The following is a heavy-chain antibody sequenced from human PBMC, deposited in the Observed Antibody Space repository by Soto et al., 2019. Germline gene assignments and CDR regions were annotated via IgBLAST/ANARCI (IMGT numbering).Heavy chain of an antibody. CDR1: GYTFTSYA. CDR2: INAGNGNT. Sequence: ASVKFSCKASGYTFTSYAMHWVRQAPGQMLECMVWINAGNGNTKYXXKFQGRVXXTRDTSASTAXMELSXLRSEDTAVYYCARGSPYVDYWAQGTLVTVSS. V-gene: IGHV1-3*01. CDR3: ARGSPYVDY. J-gene: IGHJ4*02.